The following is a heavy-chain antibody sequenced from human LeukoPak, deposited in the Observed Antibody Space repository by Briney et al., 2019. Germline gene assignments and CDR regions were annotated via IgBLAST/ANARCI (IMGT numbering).Heavy chain of an antibody. CDR1: GGSFSGYY. D-gene: IGHD1-14*01. J-gene: IGHJ4*02. Sequence: SETLSLTCAVYGGSFSGYYWSWIRQPPGKGLEWIGEINHSGSTYYNPSLKSRVTISVDRSKNQFSLKLSSVTAADTAVYYCARELHRNYFDYWGQGTLVTVSS. CDR3: ARELHRNYFDY. V-gene: IGHV4-34*01. CDR2: INHSGST.